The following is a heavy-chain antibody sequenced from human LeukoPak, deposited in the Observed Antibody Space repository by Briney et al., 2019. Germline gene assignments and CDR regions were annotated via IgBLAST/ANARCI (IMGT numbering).Heavy chain of an antibody. CDR2: ISGSGTSA. Sequence: GGSLRLSCAASGFTFSSYAMSWVRQAPGKGLEWVSAISGSGTSAYYADSVKGRFTISRDNSKNTLYVQMNSLRVEDTAVYYCAKDKGFDPWGQGTLVTASS. V-gene: IGHV3-23*01. CDR3: AKDKGFDP. CDR1: GFTFSSYA. J-gene: IGHJ5*02.